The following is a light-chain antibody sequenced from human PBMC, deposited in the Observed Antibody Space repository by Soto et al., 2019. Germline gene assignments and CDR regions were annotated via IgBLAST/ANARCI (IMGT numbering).Light chain of an antibody. CDR3: SSCTSSSTLLYV. J-gene: IGLJ1*01. Sequence: SVLTQPASVSGSPGQSITISCTGTSSDVGYYNYVSWYRQHPGKAPRLMIYEVNNRPSGVSNRFSGSKSGNTASLTISGLQAGDEADYYCSSCTSSSTLLYVFGTGTKVTV. CDR2: EVN. V-gene: IGLV2-14*01. CDR1: SSDVGYYNY.